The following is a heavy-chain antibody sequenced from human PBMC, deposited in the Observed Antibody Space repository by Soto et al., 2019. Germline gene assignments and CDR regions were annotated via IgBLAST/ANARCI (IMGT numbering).Heavy chain of an antibody. D-gene: IGHD6-13*01. Sequence: ASVKVSCKASGYTFTSYAMHWVRQAPGQRLEWMGWINVGNGNTKYSQKFQGRVTITRDTSASTAYMELSSLRSEDTAVYYCARGWDIWGQGTMVTVSS. J-gene: IGHJ3*02. CDR3: ARGWDI. CDR1: GYTFTSYA. CDR2: INVGNGNT. V-gene: IGHV1-3*01.